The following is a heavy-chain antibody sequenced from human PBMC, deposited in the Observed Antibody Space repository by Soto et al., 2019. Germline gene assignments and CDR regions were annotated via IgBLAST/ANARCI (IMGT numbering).Heavy chain of an antibody. D-gene: IGHD6-19*01. Sequence: PGGSLRLSCAVSGFTFSNYAISWVRQAPGKGLEWVSIISGGGDTSYYADSVKGRFTISRDNSRNTLYLQMNSLRAGDSAKYYCVKEGTSGLYYFDYWGPGTLVTVSS. CDR2: ISGGGDTS. CDR3: VKEGTSGLYYFDY. J-gene: IGHJ4*01. V-gene: IGHV3-23*01. CDR1: GFTFSNYA.